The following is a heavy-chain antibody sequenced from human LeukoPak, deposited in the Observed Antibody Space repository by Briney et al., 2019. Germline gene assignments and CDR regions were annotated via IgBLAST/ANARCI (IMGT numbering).Heavy chain of an antibody. J-gene: IGHJ4*02. Sequence: GESLKISCRGSGYSFNTYWIGWVRQMPRKGLEWMGMIYPGDSDTRYSPSFQGQVTMSADKSINTAYLQWSSLKASDTAMYYCARRQGCSSTSCPPDYWGQGTLVTVSS. CDR1: GYSFNTYW. CDR2: IYPGDSDT. V-gene: IGHV5-51*01. D-gene: IGHD2-2*01. CDR3: ARRQGCSSTSCPPDY.